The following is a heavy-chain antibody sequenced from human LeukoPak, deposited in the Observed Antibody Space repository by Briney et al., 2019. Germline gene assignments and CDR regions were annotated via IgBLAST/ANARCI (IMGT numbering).Heavy chain of an antibody. CDR2: ISSSSSYI. D-gene: IGHD6-19*01. V-gene: IGHV3-21*01. J-gene: IGHJ4*02. CDR3: ARDWHHSSGCLDY. CDR1: GFTFSSYS. Sequence: GGSLRLSCAASGFTFSSYSMNLVRQAPGKGLEWVSSISSSSSYIYYADSVKGRFTISRDNAKNSLYLQMNSLRAEDTAVYYCARDWHHSSGCLDYWGQGTLVTVSS.